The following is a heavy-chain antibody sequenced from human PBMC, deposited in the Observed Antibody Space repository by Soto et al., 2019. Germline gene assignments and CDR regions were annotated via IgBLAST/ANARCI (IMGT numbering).Heavy chain of an antibody. CDR1: GFTVSSNY. CDR2: IYSGGST. Sequence: GSLRLSCAASGFTVSSNYMSWVRQAPGKGLEWVSVIYSGGSTYYADSVKGRFTISRDNSKNTLYLQMNSLRAEDTAVYYCARVLHTRYSSSWYGYNWFDPWGQGTLVTVSS. CDR3: ARVLHTRYSSSWYGYNWFDP. D-gene: IGHD6-13*01. V-gene: IGHV3-53*01. J-gene: IGHJ5*02.